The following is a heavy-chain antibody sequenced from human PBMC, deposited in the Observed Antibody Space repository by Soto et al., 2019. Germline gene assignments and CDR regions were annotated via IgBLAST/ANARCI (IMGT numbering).Heavy chain of an antibody. D-gene: IGHD5-12*01. CDR2: ISYDGSNK. J-gene: IGHJ6*02. Sequence: QVQLVESGGGVVQPGRSLRLSCAASGFTFSSYGMHWVRQAPGKGLEWVAVISYDGSNKYYADSVKGRFTISRDNSKNTLYLQMNSLRAEDTAVYYCARDRDGYNQSRQRTALTYYYYCGMDVWGQGTTVTVSS. CDR3: ARDRDGYNQSRQRTALTYYYYCGMDV. CDR1: GFTFSSYG. V-gene: IGHV3-30*03.